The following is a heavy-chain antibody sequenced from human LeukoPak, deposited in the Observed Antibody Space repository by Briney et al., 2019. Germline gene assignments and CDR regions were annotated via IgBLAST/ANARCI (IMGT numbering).Heavy chain of an antibody. CDR1: GYTFTGYY. V-gene: IGHV1-2*06. J-gene: IGHJ3*02. CDR3: ATDTGYSSSGGAFDI. CDR2: INPNSGGT. Sequence: GASVKVSCKASGYTFTGYYTHWVRQAPGQGLEWMGRINPNSGGTNYAQKFQGRVTMTRDTSISTAYMELSRLRSDDTAVYYCATDTGYSSSGGAFDIWGQGTMVTVSS. D-gene: IGHD6-13*01.